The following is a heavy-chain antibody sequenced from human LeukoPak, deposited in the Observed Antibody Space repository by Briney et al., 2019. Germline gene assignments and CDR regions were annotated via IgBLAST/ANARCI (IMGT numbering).Heavy chain of an antibody. V-gene: IGHV3-74*01. D-gene: IGHD5-18*01. Sequence: PGGSLRLSCAGSGFSFSSHGMNWVRQAPGKGLVWVSRINRDGSSTSYADSVKGRFTISRDNAKNTLYLQMNSLRAEDTAVYYCARGGGYSYGSFDYWGQGTLVTVSS. CDR1: GFSFSSHG. J-gene: IGHJ4*02. CDR2: INRDGSST. CDR3: ARGGGYSYGSFDY.